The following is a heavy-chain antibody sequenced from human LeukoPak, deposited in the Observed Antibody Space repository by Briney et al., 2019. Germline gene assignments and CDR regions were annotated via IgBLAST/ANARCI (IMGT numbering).Heavy chain of an antibody. V-gene: IGHV3-74*01. D-gene: IGHD2-2*01. J-gene: IGHJ6*03. Sequence: GGSLRLSCAASGFTVSSYWMHWVRQAPGKGLVWVSRINSDGTGTNYADAVKGRFTISRDNAKNTLYLQMNSLRAEDTAVYYCTRALGSSTTNRYMDVWRKGTTVSVSS. CDR1: GFTVSSYW. CDR3: TRALGSSTTNRYMDV. CDR2: INSDGTGT.